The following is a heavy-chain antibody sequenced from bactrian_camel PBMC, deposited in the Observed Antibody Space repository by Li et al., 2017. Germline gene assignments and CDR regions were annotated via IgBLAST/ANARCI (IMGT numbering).Heavy chain of an antibody. CDR2: VDTSGAGK. D-gene: IGHD6*01. CDR1: GFTSSSPI. J-gene: IGHJ4*01. CDR3: AADVGSMSGNCQPNY. V-gene: IGHV3S35*01. Sequence: VQLVESGGGLVQPGGSLRLSCAASGFTSSSPILGWARQAPGKGVEWVSFVDTSGAGKYYADSVKGRFTISRDDAKNTMYLQMNNLQPEDTAMYYCAADVGSMSGNCQPNYWGQGTQVTVS.